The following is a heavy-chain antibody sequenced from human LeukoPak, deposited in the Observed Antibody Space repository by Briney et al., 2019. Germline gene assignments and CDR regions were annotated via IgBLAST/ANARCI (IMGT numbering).Heavy chain of an antibody. V-gene: IGHV3-23*01. Sequence: GGSLRLSCAASGFTFSSYAMSWVRQAPGKGLEWVSAISGSGGSTYYADSVKGRFTISRDNSKNTLYLQMNSLRAEDTAVYYCAKDNSIAARPEYFDYWGQGTLVTSPQ. D-gene: IGHD6-6*01. CDR2: ISGSGGST. CDR3: AKDNSIAARPEYFDY. CDR1: GFTFSSYA. J-gene: IGHJ4*02.